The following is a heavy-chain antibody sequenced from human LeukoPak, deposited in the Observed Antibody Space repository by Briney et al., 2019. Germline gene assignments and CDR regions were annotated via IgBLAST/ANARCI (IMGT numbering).Heavy chain of an antibody. CDR3: ARGRIAKIVVVHSFTYGMDV. CDR2: INDYTGDT. J-gene: IGHJ6*02. D-gene: IGHD3-22*01. CDR1: GGSFTDYF. Sequence: SETLSLTCTVFGGSFTDYFWTWIRHSPGKGLEWIGEINDYTGDTKYNPSLNSRVSISLEKSKNQLSLELRSVTAADTAVYYCARGRIAKIVVVHSFTYGMDVWGQGILVTVSS. V-gene: IGHV4-34*01.